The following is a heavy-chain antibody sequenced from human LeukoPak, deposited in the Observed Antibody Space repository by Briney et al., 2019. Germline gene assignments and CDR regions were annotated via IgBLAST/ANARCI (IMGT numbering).Heavy chain of an antibody. J-gene: IGHJ4*02. V-gene: IGHV1-8*01. D-gene: IGHD2-2*01. CDR3: ARGRPSRRYCSSTSCDRGNDY. Sequence: ASVKVSCKASGYTFTSYDINWVRQATGQGLEWMGWMNPNSGNTGYAQKFQGRVTMTRNTSISTAYMELSSLRSEDTAVYYCARGRPSRRYCSSTSCDRGNDYWGQGTLVTLSS. CDR2: MNPNSGNT. CDR1: GYTFTSYD.